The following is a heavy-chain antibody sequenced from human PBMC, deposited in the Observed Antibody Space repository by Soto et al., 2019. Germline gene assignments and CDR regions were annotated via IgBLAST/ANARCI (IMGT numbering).Heavy chain of an antibody. CDR1: GGSISSYY. D-gene: IGHD3-3*01. Sequence: SETLSLTCTVSGGSISSYYWSWIRQPPGNGLEWIGYIYYSGSTNYNPSLKSRVTISVDTSKNQFSLKLSSVTAADTAVYYCARHLSNYDFWSGYRNWFDPWGQGTLVTVSS. V-gene: IGHV4-59*01. CDR2: IYYSGST. J-gene: IGHJ5*02. CDR3: ARHLSNYDFWSGYRNWFDP.